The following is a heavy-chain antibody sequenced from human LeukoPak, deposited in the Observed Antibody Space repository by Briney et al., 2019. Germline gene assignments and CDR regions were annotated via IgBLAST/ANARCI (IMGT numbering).Heavy chain of an antibody. CDR3: ARALGIYARGAFDI. CDR2: INHSGST. D-gene: IGHD3-16*01. CDR1: GGSFSGYY. J-gene: IGHJ3*02. V-gene: IGHV4-34*01. Sequence: SETLSLTCAVYGGSFSGYYWSWIRQPPGKGLEWIGEINHSGSTNYNPSLKSRVTISVDTSKSQFSLKLSSVTAADTAVYYCARALGIYARGAFDIWGQGTMVTVSS.